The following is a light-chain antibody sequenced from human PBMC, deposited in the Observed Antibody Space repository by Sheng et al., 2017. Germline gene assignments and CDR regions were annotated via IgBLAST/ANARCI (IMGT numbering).Light chain of an antibody. Sequence: EIVLTQSPGTLSLSPGDRATLSCRASQSVSSSYVAWYQQTPGQALRLLIYGASSRATGIPDRFSGSGSGTDFTLSISRLEPEDFAVYYCQHHGSSPPWTFGQGTKV. J-gene: IGKJ1*01. V-gene: IGKV3-20*01. CDR3: QHHGSSPPWT. CDR2: GAS. CDR1: QSVSSSY.